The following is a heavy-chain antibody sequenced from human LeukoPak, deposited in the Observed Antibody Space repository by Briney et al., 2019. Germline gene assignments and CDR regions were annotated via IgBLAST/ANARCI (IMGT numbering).Heavy chain of an antibody. CDR2: VYYTGST. V-gene: IGHV4-39*01. Sequence: SETLSLTCTVSGGSVSGSTYYWGWIRQPPGKGLEWIGSVYYTGSTYYNSSLKSRVTISVDTSKNQFSLKLSSVTAADTAVYYCARQNPRESYYFDYWGQGTLVTVSS. CDR1: GGSVSGSTYY. J-gene: IGHJ4*02. CDR3: ARQNPRESYYFDY. D-gene: IGHD1-26*01.